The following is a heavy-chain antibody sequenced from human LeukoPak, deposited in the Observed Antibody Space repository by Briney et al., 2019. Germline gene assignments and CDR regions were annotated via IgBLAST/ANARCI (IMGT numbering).Heavy chain of an antibody. D-gene: IGHD2-2*01. V-gene: IGHV3-48*01. CDR1: GFPFSSYS. CDR3: ARLLRYCSSTSCSSRPYYYYYMDV. CDR2: ISSSSSTI. J-gene: IGHJ6*03. Sequence: GGSLRLSCAASGFPFSSYSMNWVRQAPGKGLEWVSYISSSSSTIYYADSVKGRFTISRDNDKNSLYLQMNSLRAEDTAVYYCARLLRYCSSTSCSSRPYYYYYMDVWGKGTTVTVPS.